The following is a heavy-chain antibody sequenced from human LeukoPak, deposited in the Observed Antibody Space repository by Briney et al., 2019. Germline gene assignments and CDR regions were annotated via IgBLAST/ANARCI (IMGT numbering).Heavy chain of an antibody. D-gene: IGHD3-22*01. CDR2: IIPIFGTA. CDR1: GYTFTSYY. CDR3: ASLLYYDSSGYSREY. V-gene: IGHV1-69*13. J-gene: IGHJ4*02. Sequence: ASVKVSCKASGYTFTSYYMRWVRQAPGQGLEWMGGIIPIFGTANYAQKFQGRVTITADESTSTAYMELSSLRSEDTAVYYCASLLYYDSSGYSREYWGQGTLVTVSS.